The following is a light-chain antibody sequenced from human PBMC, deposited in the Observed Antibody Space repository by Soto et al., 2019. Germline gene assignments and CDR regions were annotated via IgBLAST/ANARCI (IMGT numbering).Light chain of an antibody. Sequence: QSALTQPASVSGSPGQSITISCTVTSSDVGGYNYVSWYQQHPGKAPKLMIYDVSNRPSGVSNRFSGSKSGNTASLTISGLPSEDEADYYCSSYTSRSSRVFGGGTKLTVL. J-gene: IGLJ2*01. CDR3: SSYTSRSSRV. CDR2: DVS. CDR1: SSDVGGYNY. V-gene: IGLV2-14*01.